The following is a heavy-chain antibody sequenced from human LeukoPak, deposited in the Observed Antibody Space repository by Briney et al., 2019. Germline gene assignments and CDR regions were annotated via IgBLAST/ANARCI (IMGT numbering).Heavy chain of an antibody. Sequence: ASVKVSCKASGYTFTSYGITWVRQAPGQGLEWMGWISAYNGNTNYAQKLQGRVTMTTDTSTSTAYMELRSLRSDDTAVYYCARTLEYCSSTSCSRMNWFDPWGQGTLVTVSS. V-gene: IGHV1-18*01. CDR2: ISAYNGNT. CDR3: ARTLEYCSSTSCSRMNWFDP. D-gene: IGHD2-2*01. CDR1: GYTFTSYG. J-gene: IGHJ5*02.